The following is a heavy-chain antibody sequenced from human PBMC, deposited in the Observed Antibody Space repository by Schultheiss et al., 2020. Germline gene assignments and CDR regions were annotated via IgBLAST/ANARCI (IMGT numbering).Heavy chain of an antibody. D-gene: IGHD2-15*01. Sequence: GGSLRLSCAASGFTFSNAWMSWVRQAPGKGLEWVSAISGSGGSTYYADSVKGRFNISRDNSKNTVILEMSSLRDEDTAVYYCARSAWVVVAATPDYWGQGTLVTVSS. J-gene: IGHJ4*02. CDR1: GFTFSNAW. V-gene: IGHV3-66*01. CDR3: ARSAWVVVAATPDY. CDR2: ISGSGGST.